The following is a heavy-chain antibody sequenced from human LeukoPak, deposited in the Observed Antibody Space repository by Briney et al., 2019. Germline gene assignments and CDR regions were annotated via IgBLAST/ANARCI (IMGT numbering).Heavy chain of an antibody. J-gene: IGHJ4*02. CDR1: GGTFSSYA. Sequence: SVKVSCKASGGTFSSYAISWVRQAPGQGLEWMGGIIPNFGTANYAQKFQGRVTITADESMSTAYMELSSLRSEDTAVYYCARGVLGYCTNGVCPTLDYWGQGTLVTVSS. V-gene: IGHV1-69*13. D-gene: IGHD2-8*01. CDR2: IIPNFGTA. CDR3: ARGVLGYCTNGVCPTLDY.